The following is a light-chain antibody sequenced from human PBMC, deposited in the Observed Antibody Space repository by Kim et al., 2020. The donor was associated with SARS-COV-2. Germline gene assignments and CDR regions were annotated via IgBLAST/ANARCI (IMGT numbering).Light chain of an antibody. CDR2: GAS. CDR1: QSVSSN. V-gene: IGKV3-15*01. CDR3: QQYSHWPLT. J-gene: IGKJ4*01. Sequence: ETVMTQSPATLSVSPGERATLSCRASQSVSSNLAWYQQKPGQAPRLLIYGASTRATGIPGRFSGSGSGTEFTLTISSLQSEDFAVYYCQQYSHWPLTFGGGTKVDIK.